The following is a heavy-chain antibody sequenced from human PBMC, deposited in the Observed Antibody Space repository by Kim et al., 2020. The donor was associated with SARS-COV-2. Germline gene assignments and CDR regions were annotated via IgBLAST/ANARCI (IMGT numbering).Heavy chain of an antibody. Sequence: SETLSLTCAVYGGSFSGYYWSWIRQLPGKGLEWIGEINHSGSTNYNPSLKSRVTISVDTSKNQFSLKLSSGTAADTAVYYCASVLLYSRGWHGRKRGLD. CDR3: ASVLLYSRGWHGRKRGLD. D-gene: IGHD6-19*01. CDR1: GGSFSGYY. CDR2: INHSGST. J-gene: IGHJ4*01. V-gene: IGHV4-34*01.